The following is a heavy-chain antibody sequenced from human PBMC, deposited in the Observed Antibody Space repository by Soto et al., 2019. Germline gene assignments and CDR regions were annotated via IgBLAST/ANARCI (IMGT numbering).Heavy chain of an antibody. CDR2: ISGTRNII. CDR3: VKDMYEGSSGGSLDY. D-gene: IGHD2-15*01. V-gene: IGHV3-9*01. Sequence: EVQLVESGGGLVQPGRSLRLSCAASGFTFYDFAMHWVGQAPGKGLEWVSRISGTRNIIDYADSVKGRFIISRDNAKNSLYLQMNSLRPEDTAFYYCVKDMYEGSSGGSLDYWGQGTLVTVSS. J-gene: IGHJ4*02. CDR1: GFTFYDFA.